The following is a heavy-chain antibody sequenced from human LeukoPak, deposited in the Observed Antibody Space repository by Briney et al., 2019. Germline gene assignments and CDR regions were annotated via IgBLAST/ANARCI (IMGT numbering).Heavy chain of an antibody. CDR3: AREGQDY. Sequence: PGGFLRLSCAASGFTFSSYAMHWVRQAPGKGLEWVAVISYDGSNKYYADSVKGRFTISRDNSKNTLYLQMNSLRAEDTAVYYCAREGQDYWGQGTLVTVSS. CDR2: ISYDGSNK. V-gene: IGHV3-30-3*01. CDR1: GFTFSSYA. J-gene: IGHJ4*02.